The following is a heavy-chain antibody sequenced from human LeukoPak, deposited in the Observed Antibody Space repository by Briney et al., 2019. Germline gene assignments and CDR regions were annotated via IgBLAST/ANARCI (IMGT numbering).Heavy chain of an antibody. CDR3: ARQAISSGYYSWDNY. CDR1: GYSFTRYW. Sequence: GESLKISCKGSGYSFTRYWIAWVRQMPGKGLEWMGIIYPGDSDTRYNPSFQGQVTISADKSISTAYLQWSSLKASDTAMYYCARQAISSGYYSWDNYWGQGTLVTVSS. J-gene: IGHJ4*02. V-gene: IGHV5-51*01. CDR2: IYPGDSDT. D-gene: IGHD3-22*01.